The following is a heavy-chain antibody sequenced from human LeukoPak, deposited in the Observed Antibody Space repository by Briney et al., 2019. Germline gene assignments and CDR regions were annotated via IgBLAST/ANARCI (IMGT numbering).Heavy chain of an antibody. CDR1: GGSFSGYY. Sequence: SETLSLTCAVYGGSFSGYYWSWIRQPPGKGLEWIGEINHSGSTNYNPSLKSRVTISVDTFKNQFSLKLSSVTAADTAVYYCARENYYYYYMDVWGKGTTVTVSS. CDR3: ARENYYYYYMDV. CDR2: INHSGST. J-gene: IGHJ6*03. V-gene: IGHV4-34*01.